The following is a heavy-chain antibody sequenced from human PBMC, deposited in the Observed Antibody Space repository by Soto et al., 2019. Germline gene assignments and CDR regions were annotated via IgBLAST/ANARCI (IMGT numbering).Heavy chain of an antibody. J-gene: IGHJ4*02. V-gene: IGHV3-23*01. CDR3: VTDDGGYPSTAPH. CDR2: ISGSGDRT. CDR1: GITISNYP. Sequence: EVQLLESGGGLVQPGGSLRLSCAASGITISNYPMSWVRQAPGKGLDWVSGISGSGDRTYYADSAKGRFTMSKDISRNSLSLQLDSLGVEDTAVYFCVTDDGGYPSTAPHWGQGTLVTVSS. D-gene: IGHD3-22*01.